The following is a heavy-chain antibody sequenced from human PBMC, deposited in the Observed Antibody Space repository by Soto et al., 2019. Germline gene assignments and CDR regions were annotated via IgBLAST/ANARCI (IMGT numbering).Heavy chain of an antibody. J-gene: IGHJ6*02. V-gene: IGHV3-15*07. Sequence: PGWCMRLSCEASGYILSNAWMDGERQTTGKELELVNRIKSKTDGGTTDYAAPVKGRFTISRDDSKNILYLQMNSLNTEDIAVYYCTTYKWDRVATSVHYFGMDVWVQGTTVTVSS. CDR3: TTYKWDRVATSVHYFGMDV. CDR1: GYILSNAW. CDR2: IKSKTDGGTT. D-gene: IGHD5-12*01.